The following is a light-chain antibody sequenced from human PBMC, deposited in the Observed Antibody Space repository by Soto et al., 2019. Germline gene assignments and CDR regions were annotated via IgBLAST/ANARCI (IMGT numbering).Light chain of an antibody. V-gene: IGKV3-20*01. J-gene: IGKJ3*01. CDR3: QQYGSSGT. Sequence: ESVLTQSPGTLSLSPGERATLSCRASQSVSSSYLAWYQQKPGQAPRLLIYGASSRATGIPDRFSGSGSGTVFTLSISRLEPEDIAVYYCQQYGSSGTFGPGTKVDIK. CDR1: QSVSSSY. CDR2: GAS.